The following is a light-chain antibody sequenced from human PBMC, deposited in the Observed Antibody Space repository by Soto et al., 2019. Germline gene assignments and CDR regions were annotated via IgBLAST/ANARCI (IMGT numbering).Light chain of an antibody. J-gene: IGKJ1*01. Sequence: EIVMTQFPATLSVSPGERVTLSCRASQSVVTNLAWYQHNPGQAPRLIIHGASTRATGFPDMFSGSGSGTEFTLIITNLQSEDFALYYCQQYNRWPLTFGQGTKVEV. CDR1: QSVVTN. CDR3: QQYNRWPLT. V-gene: IGKV3-15*01. CDR2: GAS.